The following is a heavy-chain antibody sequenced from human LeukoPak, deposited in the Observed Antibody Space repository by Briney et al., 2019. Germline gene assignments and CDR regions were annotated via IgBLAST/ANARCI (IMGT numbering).Heavy chain of an antibody. CDR1: GYTFNRYA. Sequence: ASVKVSCKTSGYTFNRYAISWVRQAPGQGLEWMGWVSTQFGNTTFAQNFQGRLTLTIDTSTAAAYMELRNLRSGDTAVYYCARDLIATGAAAGRRRGELDYWGQGTLVTVSS. CDR3: ARDLIATGAAAGRRRGELDY. D-gene: IGHD6-13*01. CDR2: VSTQFGNT. J-gene: IGHJ4*02. V-gene: IGHV1-18*01.